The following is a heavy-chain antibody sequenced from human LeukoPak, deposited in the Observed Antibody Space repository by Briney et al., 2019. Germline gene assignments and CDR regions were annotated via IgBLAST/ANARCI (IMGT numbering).Heavy chain of an antibody. V-gene: IGHV4-59*01. CDR1: GASISGNH. Sequence: PSETLSLTCAVSGASISGNHWSWIRQSPERGLEWIGHIFHDGVTDYNPSLKSRVTMLPDTSKNQFSLRLTSVTAADTAVYYCARAPLYSTSYYFDYWGQGTLVTVSS. D-gene: IGHD4-11*01. J-gene: IGHJ4*02. CDR3: ARAPLYSTSYYFDY. CDR2: IFHDGVT.